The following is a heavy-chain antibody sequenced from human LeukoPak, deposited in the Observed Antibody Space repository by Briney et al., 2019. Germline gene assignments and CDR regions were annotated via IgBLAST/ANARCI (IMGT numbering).Heavy chain of an antibody. CDR3: TRESVDCSGGSCRYYFDY. D-gene: IGHD2-15*01. V-gene: IGHV3-64*01. CDR1: GFTFSSYA. CDR2: ISSNGGST. J-gene: IGHJ4*02. Sequence: GGSLRLSCAASGFTFSSYAMHWVRQAPGKGLEYVSAISSNGGSTYYANSVKGRFTISRDNSKNTLYLQMGSLRAEDMAVFYCTRESVDCSGGSCRYYFDYWGQGTLVTVSS.